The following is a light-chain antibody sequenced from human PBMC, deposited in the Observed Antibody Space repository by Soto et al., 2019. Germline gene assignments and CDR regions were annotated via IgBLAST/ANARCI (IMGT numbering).Light chain of an antibody. V-gene: IGLV1-47*01. CDR2: RNN. CDR3: AAWDDSPSGYVV. Sequence: QSVLNQPPSASGTPGQRVTISCSGSSSNIGSNYVYWYQQLPGTAPKLLIYRNNQRPSGVPDRFSGSKSGTSVSLAISGLRSEDEADYYCAAWDDSPSGYVVFGGGTKVTVL. CDR1: SSNIGSNY. J-gene: IGLJ2*01.